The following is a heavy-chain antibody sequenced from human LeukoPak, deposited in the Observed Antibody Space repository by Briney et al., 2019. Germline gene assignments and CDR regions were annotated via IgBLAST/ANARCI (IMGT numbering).Heavy chain of an antibody. J-gene: IGHJ4*02. CDR3: VKGGCYSGYDPCIDY. D-gene: IGHD5-12*01. CDR1: GFTFSSYA. Sequence: GGSLRLSCSASGFTFSSYAMHWVRQAPGKGLEYVSAISSNGGSTYYADSVKGRFTISRDNSENTLYLQMSSLRAEDTAVYYCVKGGCYSGYDPCIDYWGQGTLVTVSS. CDR2: ISSNGGST. V-gene: IGHV3-64D*09.